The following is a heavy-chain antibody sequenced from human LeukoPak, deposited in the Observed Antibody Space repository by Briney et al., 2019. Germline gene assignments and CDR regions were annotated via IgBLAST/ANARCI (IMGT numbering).Heavy chain of an antibody. D-gene: IGHD6-6*01. J-gene: IGHJ5*02. CDR1: GGSISSGGYY. CDR2: IYSSGST. Sequence: PSQTLSLTCTVSGGSISSGGYYWSWIRHHPGKGLECIGYIYSSGSTYYNPSLKSRVTMSVDTSKNQFSLKLSSVTAADTAVYYCARLSSIGFDPWGQGTLVTVSS. CDR3: ARLSSIGFDP. V-gene: IGHV4-31*03.